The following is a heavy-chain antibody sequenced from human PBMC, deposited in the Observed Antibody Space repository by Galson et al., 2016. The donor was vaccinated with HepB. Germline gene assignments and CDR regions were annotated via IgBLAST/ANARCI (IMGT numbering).Heavy chain of an antibody. J-gene: IGHJ4*02. CDR1: SYNFINSW. Sequence: QSGAEVKKPGESLKISCEGSSYNFINSWIAWVRQMPGKGLEWMGIIYPDDSDTLYNPSSRGQVIISVDKSLSTAYLQWTSLKASDTAMYYCARARQFSATYYVDYWAQGTLVTVSS. CDR2: IYPDDSDT. CDR3: ARARQFSATYYVDY. D-gene: IGHD2/OR15-2a*01. V-gene: IGHV5-51*01.